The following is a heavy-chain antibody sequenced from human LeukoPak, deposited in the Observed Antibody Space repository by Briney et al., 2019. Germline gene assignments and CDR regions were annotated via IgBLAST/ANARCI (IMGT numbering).Heavy chain of an antibody. Sequence: ASVKASCKASGCTFTSYYMHWVRQAPGQGLEWMGIINPSGGSTSYAQKFQGRVTMTRDTSTSTVYMELSSLRSEDTAVYYCARGVGATDYFDYWGQGTLVTVSS. J-gene: IGHJ4*02. CDR1: GCTFTSYY. V-gene: IGHV1-46*01. CDR2: INPSGGST. CDR3: ARGVGATDYFDY. D-gene: IGHD1-26*01.